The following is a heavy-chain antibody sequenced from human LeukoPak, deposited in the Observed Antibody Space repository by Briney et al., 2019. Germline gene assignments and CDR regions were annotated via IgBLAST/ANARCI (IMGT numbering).Heavy chain of an antibody. J-gene: IGHJ4*02. CDR1: GVSISSYY. CDR3: ASTPDY. CDR2: IYYSGST. Sequence: MASETLSLTCTVSGVSISSYYWSWIRQPPGKGLEWIGYIYYSGSTNYNPSLKSRVTISVDTSKNQFSLKLSSVTAADTAVYYCASTPDYWGQGTLVTVSS. V-gene: IGHV4-59*01.